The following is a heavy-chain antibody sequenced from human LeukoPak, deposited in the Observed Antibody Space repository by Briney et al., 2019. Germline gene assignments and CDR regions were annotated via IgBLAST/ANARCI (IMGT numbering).Heavy chain of an antibody. CDR2: INAGNGNT. J-gene: IGHJ4*02. CDR1: GYTFTSYA. V-gene: IGHV1-3*01. Sequence: ASVKVSCKASGYTFTSYAMHWVRQTPGQRLEWMGWINAGNGNTKYSQKFQGRVTITRDTSASTAYMELSSLRSEDTAVYYCARAYCGGDCYRVFDYWGQGTLVTVSS. D-gene: IGHD2-21*02. CDR3: ARAYCGGDCYRVFDY.